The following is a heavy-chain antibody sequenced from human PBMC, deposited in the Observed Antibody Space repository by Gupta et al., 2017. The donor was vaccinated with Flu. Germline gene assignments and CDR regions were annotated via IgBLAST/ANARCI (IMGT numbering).Heavy chain of an antibody. CDR2: IYTSGRT. CDR3: ASGDSSGYYSCAA. Sequence: QVQLQESGPGLVKPSQTLSLTCTVSGGSISSGSYYWSWIRQPAGKGREWIGRIYTSGRTNYNPALKSRVTISVDTAKNQFSLKMGSVTEADTAVYYCASGDSSGYYSCAAGGQGTMVTVYS. D-gene: IGHD3-22*01. V-gene: IGHV4-61*02. CDR1: GGSISSGSYY. J-gene: IGHJ4*02.